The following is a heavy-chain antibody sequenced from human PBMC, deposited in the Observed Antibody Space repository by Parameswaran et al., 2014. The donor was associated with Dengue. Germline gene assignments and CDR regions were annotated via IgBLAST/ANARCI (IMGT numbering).Heavy chain of an antibody. J-gene: IGHJ5*02. CDR2: IYPGDSDT. Sequence: VRQMPGKGLEWMGIIYPGDSDTRYSPSFQGQVTISADKSISTAYLQWSSLKASDTAMYYCARLPVGYCSGGSCLNWFDPWGQGTLVTVSS. CDR3: ARLPVGYCSGGSCLNWFDP. V-gene: IGHV5-51*01. D-gene: IGHD2-15*01.